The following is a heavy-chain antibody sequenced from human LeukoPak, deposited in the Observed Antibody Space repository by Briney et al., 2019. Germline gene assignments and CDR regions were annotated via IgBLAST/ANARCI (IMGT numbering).Heavy chain of an antibody. CDR3: AATNYYDSSGYYSDAFDI. D-gene: IGHD3-22*01. Sequence: GGSLRLSCAASGFTFDDYGMSWVRQAPGKGLEWVSGINWNGGSTGYADSVKGRFTISRDNAKNSLYLQINSLRAEDTALYYCAATNYYDSSGYYSDAFDIWGQGTMVTVSS. J-gene: IGHJ3*02. CDR2: INWNGGST. CDR1: GFTFDDYG. V-gene: IGHV3-20*04.